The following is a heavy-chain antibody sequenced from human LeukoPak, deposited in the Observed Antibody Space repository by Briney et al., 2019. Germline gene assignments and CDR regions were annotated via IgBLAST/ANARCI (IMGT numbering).Heavy chain of an antibody. CDR3: ARQEVGAGYCSSTSCAEPHWFDP. CDR1: GGSFSSTSY. J-gene: IGHJ5*02. Sequence: SETLSLTCIVSGGSFSSTSYWGWIRQPPGEGLELIGTILYSGSTFYNPSLKSRVTISVDTSKNQFSLKLNSVTAADTAVYYCARQEVGAGYCSSTSCAEPHWFDPWGQGTLVTVSS. CDR2: ILYSGST. V-gene: IGHV4-39*01. D-gene: IGHD2-2*01.